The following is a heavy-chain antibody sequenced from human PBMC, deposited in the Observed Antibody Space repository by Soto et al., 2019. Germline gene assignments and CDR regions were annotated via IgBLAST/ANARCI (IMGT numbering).Heavy chain of an antibody. Sequence: GASVKVSCKASGYTFTAYGIHWVRQAPGQRLEWMGWINTGNGHTKYSQKFQGRVTITRDTSAHTAYMELNSLRSEDTAVYYCASRGYDFWSGLDPWGQGTLVTVSS. J-gene: IGHJ5*02. D-gene: IGHD3-3*01. CDR3: ASRGYDFWSGLDP. CDR1: GYTFTAYG. V-gene: IGHV1-3*04. CDR2: INTGNGHT.